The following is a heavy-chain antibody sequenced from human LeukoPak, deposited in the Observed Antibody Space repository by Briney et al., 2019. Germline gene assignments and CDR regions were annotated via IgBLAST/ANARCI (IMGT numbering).Heavy chain of an antibody. J-gene: IGHJ4*02. CDR1: GYTFTSYG. CDR3: ASLNRYGDYLDY. D-gene: IGHD4-17*01. V-gene: IGHV1-18*01. CDR2: ISAYNGNT. Sequence: ASVKVSCKASGYTFTSYGISWVRQAPGQGLEWTGWISAYNGNTNYAQRLQGRVTMTTDTSTSTAYMELRSLRSDDTAVYYCASLNRYGDYLDYWGQGTLVTVSS.